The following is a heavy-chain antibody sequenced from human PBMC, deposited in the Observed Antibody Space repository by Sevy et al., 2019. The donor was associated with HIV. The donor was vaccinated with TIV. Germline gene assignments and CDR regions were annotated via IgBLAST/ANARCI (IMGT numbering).Heavy chain of an antibody. D-gene: IGHD6-19*01. CDR1: GFTFTNYG. Sequence: GGSLRLSCAASGFTFTNYGMHWVRQAPGKGLEWVSGISNSGANKYYADSGRGRFTVSRDNSKNTVYLQLNSLRAEDTAIYYCAKEWTLLSDWYGEFDYWGQGTLVTVSS. CDR2: ISNSGANK. V-gene: IGHV3-23*01. J-gene: IGHJ4*02. CDR3: AKEWTLLSDWYGEFDY.